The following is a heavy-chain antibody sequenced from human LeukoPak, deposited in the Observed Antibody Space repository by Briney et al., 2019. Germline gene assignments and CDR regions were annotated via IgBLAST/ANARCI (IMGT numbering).Heavy chain of an antibody. CDR3: TTVPYDILTGYPLDY. Sequence: PGGSLRHSCAASGFTFSNAWMSWVRQAPGKGLEWVGRIKSKTDGGTTDYAAPVKGRFTISRDDSKNTLYLQMNSLKTEDTAVYYCTTVPYDILTGYPLDYWGQGTLVTVSS. CDR1: GFTFSNAW. D-gene: IGHD3-9*01. CDR2: IKSKTDGGTT. V-gene: IGHV3-15*01. J-gene: IGHJ4*02.